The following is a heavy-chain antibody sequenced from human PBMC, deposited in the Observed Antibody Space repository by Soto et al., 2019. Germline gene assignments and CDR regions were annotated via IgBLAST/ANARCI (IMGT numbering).Heavy chain of an antibody. D-gene: IGHD2-21*02. CDR1: GFTFSSYA. V-gene: IGHV3-23*01. CDR2: ISGSGGSA. J-gene: IGHJ5*02. Sequence: GGSLRLSCAASGFTFSSYAMSWVRQAPGKGLEWVSTISGSGGSADYADSVKGRFTITRDNPQNTLCLEMNRLRAEDTAIYYCAKDRFHVVVTVRIFDPWGQGTLVTVSS. CDR3: AKDRFHVVVTVRIFDP.